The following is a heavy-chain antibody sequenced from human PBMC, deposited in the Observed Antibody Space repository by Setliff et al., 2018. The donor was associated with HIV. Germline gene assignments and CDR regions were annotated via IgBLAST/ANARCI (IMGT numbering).Heavy chain of an antibody. V-gene: IGHV4-39*01. CDR3: ARQAIFGYYDSSGYLDY. D-gene: IGHD3-22*01. CDR1: GGSLSRTSYY. Sequence: KASETLSLTCTVSGGSLSRTSYYWGWIRQPPGKGLEWLGTIYFTGSAYYNPSLKSRVTISVDTSKNQFSLRLSSVTASGTAVYYCARQAIFGYYDSSGYLDYWGQGTLVTVSS. CDR2: IYFTGSA. J-gene: IGHJ4*02.